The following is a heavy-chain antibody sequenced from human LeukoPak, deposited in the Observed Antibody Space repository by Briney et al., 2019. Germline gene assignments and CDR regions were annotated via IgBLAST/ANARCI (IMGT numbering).Heavy chain of an antibody. J-gene: IGHJ4*02. CDR2: ISYDGSNK. D-gene: IGHD6-13*01. Sequence: GGSLRLSCGASGFTFSSYGLHWVRQAPGKGLEWVAVISYDGSNKYYADSVKGRFTISRDNSKNTLYLQMNSLRAEDTAVYYCAKAPIAAAGIYYFDYWGQGTLVTVSS. CDR3: AKAPIAAAGIYYFDY. CDR1: GFTFSSYG. V-gene: IGHV3-30*18.